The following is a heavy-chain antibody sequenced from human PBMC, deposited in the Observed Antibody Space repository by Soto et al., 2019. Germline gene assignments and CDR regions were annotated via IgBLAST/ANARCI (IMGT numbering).Heavy chain of an antibody. Sequence: ASVKVSCKATGYTFSSYAISWVRQAPGQGLEWMGWISAYNGNTNYAQKLQGRVTMTTDTSTSTAYMELRSLRSDDTAVYYCARDGVDTATGYYYGMDVWGQGTTVTVSS. V-gene: IGHV1-18*01. CDR1: GYTFSSYA. J-gene: IGHJ6*02. D-gene: IGHD5-18*01. CDR2: ISAYNGNT. CDR3: ARDGVDTATGYYYGMDV.